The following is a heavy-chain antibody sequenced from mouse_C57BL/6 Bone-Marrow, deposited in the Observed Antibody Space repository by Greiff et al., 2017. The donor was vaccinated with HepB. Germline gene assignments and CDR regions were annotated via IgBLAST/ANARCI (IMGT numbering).Heavy chain of an antibody. V-gene: IGHV1-39*01. CDR1: GYSFTDYN. CDR3: ARLGITTVVATDYAMDY. J-gene: IGHJ4*01. D-gene: IGHD1-1*01. CDR2: INPNYGTT. Sequence: VQLQQSGPELVKPGASVKISCKASGYSFTDYNMNWVKQSNGKSLEWIGVINPNYGTTSYNQKFKGKATLTVDQSSSTAYMQHNSLTSEDSAVYYCARLGITTVVATDYAMDYWGQGTSVTVSS.